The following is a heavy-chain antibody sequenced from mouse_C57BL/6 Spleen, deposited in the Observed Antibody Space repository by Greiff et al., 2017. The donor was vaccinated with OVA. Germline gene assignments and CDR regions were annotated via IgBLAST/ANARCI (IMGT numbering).Heavy chain of an antibody. CDR1: GFTFSDYY. CDR3: AINEGSYYFDY. V-gene: IGHV5-12*01. CDR2: ISNGGGST. J-gene: IGHJ2*01. Sequence: DVMLVESGGGLVQPGGSLKLSCAASGFTFSDYYMYWVRQTPEKRLEWVAYISNGGGSTYYPDTVQGRFTISRDNAKNTLYLQMSRLKSEDTAMYDCAINEGSYYFDYWGQGTTLTVSS.